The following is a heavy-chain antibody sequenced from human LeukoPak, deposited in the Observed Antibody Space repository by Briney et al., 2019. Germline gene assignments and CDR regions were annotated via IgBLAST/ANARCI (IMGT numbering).Heavy chain of an antibody. V-gene: IGHV3-48*01. CDR3: ARGAYKPFDY. CDR2: ISSSSSTI. Sequence: GGSLRLSCAASGFTFSSYGMTWVRQAPGKGLEWVSYISSSSSTIYYADSVKGRFTISRDNSKNTLYLQMNSLRAEDTAVFYCARGAYKPFDYWGQGTLVTVSS. J-gene: IGHJ4*02. D-gene: IGHD5-24*01. CDR1: GFTFSSYG.